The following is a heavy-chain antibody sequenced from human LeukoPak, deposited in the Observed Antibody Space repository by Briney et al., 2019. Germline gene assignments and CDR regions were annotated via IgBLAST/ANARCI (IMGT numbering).Heavy chain of an antibody. CDR3: ARGEGAGAFDI. Sequence: PSETLSLTCTVSGGSISRNNYYWDWIRQPPGKGLEWIGYIYYSGSTNYHPSLKSRATISVDTSKNQFSLKLSSVTAADTAVYYCARGEGAGAFDIWGQGTMVTVSS. D-gene: IGHD3-10*01. V-gene: IGHV4-61*05. CDR2: IYYSGST. CDR1: GGSISRNNYY. J-gene: IGHJ3*02.